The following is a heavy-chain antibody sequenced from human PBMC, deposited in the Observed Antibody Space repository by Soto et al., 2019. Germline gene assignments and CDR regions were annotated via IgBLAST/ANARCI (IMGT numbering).Heavy chain of an antibody. D-gene: IGHD3-16*02. J-gene: IGHJ3*02. V-gene: IGHV4-31*03. Sequence: QVQLQESGPGLVKPSQTLSLTCTVSGGSISSGGYYWSWIRQHPGKGLEWIGYIYYSGSTYYNPSLNSRVTLSVDTSKHQFFMNLSSVTAADTAVYYCARGGDYDYVWGSYRYKRDAFDIWGQGTMVTVSS. CDR1: GGSISSGGYY. CDR3: ARGGDYDYVWGSYRYKRDAFDI. CDR2: IYYSGST.